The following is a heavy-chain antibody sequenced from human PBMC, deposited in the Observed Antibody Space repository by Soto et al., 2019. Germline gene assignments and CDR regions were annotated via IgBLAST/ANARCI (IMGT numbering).Heavy chain of an antibody. J-gene: IGHJ4*02. CDR2: ISAYNGNT. Sequence: VSVKVSCKASGYTFTSYGISWVRQAPGQGLEWMGWISAYNGNTNYAQKLQGRVTMTTDTSTSTAYMELRSLRSDDTAVYYCARDHPLTDRFDYWGQGTLVTVSS. CDR1: GYTFTSYG. CDR3: ARDHPLTDRFDY. V-gene: IGHV1-18*01. D-gene: IGHD7-27*01.